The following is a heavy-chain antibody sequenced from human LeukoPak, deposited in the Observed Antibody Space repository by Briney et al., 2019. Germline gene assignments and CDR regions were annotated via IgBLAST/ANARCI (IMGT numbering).Heavy chain of an antibody. D-gene: IGHD3-16*02. CDR3: ARREISSGMGV. Sequence: SETLSLTCTVSGGSISTFYWSRIRQPPGKGLEWIGYIYASGVPNYNPSLRSRVTVSLDTSKNLFSLKLSSVTAADTAVYYCARREISSGMGVWGKGTTVTVSS. V-gene: IGHV4-4*09. CDR2: IYASGVP. CDR1: GGSISTFY. J-gene: IGHJ6*04.